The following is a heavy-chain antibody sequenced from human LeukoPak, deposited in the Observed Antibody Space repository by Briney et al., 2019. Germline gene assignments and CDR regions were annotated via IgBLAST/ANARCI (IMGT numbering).Heavy chain of an antibody. D-gene: IGHD1/OR15-1a*01. J-gene: IGHJ4*02. Sequence: NSSETLSLTCTVSGGSISSYYWSWIRQPAGKGLEWIGRIYTSGSTNYNPSLKSRVTISVDTSKNQFSLKLSSVTAADTAVYYCARNNPPYFDYWGQGTLVTVSS. CDR3: ARNNPPYFDY. V-gene: IGHV4-4*07. CDR1: GGSISSYY. CDR2: IYTSGST.